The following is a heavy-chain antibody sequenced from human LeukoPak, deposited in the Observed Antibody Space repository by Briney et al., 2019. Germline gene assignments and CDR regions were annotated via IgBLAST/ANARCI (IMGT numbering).Heavy chain of an antibody. Sequence: SQTLSLTCTVSGGSISSGSYYWSWIRQPAGKGREWIGRIYTSGSTNYNPSLKSRVTISVDTSKNQFSLKLSSVTAADTAVYFCARAVVVAAYLTPPFDYWGQGTLVTVSS. CDR3: ARAVVVAAYLTPPFDY. V-gene: IGHV4-61*02. J-gene: IGHJ4*02. CDR2: IYTSGST. D-gene: IGHD2-15*01. CDR1: GGSISSGSYY.